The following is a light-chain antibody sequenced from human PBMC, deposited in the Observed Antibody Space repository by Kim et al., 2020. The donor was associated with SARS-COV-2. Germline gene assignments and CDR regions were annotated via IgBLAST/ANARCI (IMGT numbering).Light chain of an antibody. V-gene: IGLV6-57*03. CDR3: QSYDSSNLWV. CDR1: SGSIASNY. CDR2: EDN. J-gene: IGLJ3*02. Sequence: KTVTRSITRSSGSIASNYLQGYQQRPGSAPTTVIYEDNQRPSGVPDRFSGSIDSSSNSASLTISGLKTEDEADYYCQSYDSSNLWVFGGGTQLTVL.